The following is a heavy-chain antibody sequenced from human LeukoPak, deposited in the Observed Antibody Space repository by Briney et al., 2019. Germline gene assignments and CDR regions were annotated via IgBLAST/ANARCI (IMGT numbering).Heavy chain of an antibody. CDR3: ARRYCSGGSCYFSLDY. Sequence: SVTLSLTCTVSGGSISSYYWSWIRQPPGKGLEWIGYIYYSGSTNYNPSLKSRVTISVDTSKNQFSLKLSSVTAADTAVYYCARRYCSGGSCYFSLDYWGQGTLVTASS. CDR1: GGSISSYY. V-gene: IGHV4-59*01. J-gene: IGHJ4*02. CDR2: IYYSGST. D-gene: IGHD2-15*01.